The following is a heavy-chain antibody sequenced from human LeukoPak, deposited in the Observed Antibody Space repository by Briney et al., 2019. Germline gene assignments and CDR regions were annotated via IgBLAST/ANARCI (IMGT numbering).Heavy chain of an antibody. D-gene: IGHD5-18*01. V-gene: IGHV4-34*01. CDR3: AREPGYSNWFDP. CDR1: GGSISSYY. Sequence: SETLSLTCTVSGGSISSYYWSWIRQPPGKGLEWIGEINHSGSTNYNPSLESRVTISLDTSKNQFSLKLSSVTAADTAVYYCAREPGYSNWFDPWGQGTLVTVSS. J-gene: IGHJ5*02. CDR2: INHSGST.